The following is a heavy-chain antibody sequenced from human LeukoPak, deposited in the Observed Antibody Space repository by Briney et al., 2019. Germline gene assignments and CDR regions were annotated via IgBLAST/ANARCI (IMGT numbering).Heavy chain of an antibody. V-gene: IGHV3-30*02. J-gene: IGHJ4*02. D-gene: IGHD5-24*01. Sequence: GGSLRLSCAASGFTFSGYGMHWVRQAPGKGLEWVAFMRFDGSNIYYADSVKGRFTISRDNSRNTLYLQMNSLRAEDTAVYFCARDSENGHNWAPFDYWGQGTLVTVSS. CDR1: GFTFSGYG. CDR2: MRFDGSNI. CDR3: ARDSENGHNWAPFDY.